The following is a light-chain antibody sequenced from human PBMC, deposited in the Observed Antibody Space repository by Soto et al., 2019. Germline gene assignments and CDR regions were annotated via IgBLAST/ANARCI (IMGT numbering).Light chain of an antibody. CDR3: SSYTSSSVV. CDR2: EVS. V-gene: IGLV2-14*01. J-gene: IGLJ2*01. CDR1: SSDVGGYNY. Sequence: QSALTQPASVSGSPGQSITISCTGISSDVGGYNYVSWYQQHPGKAPKLMIYEVSNRPSGVSNRFSGSKSGNTASLTISGLQAEDEADYYCSSYTSSSVVFGGGTKLTVL.